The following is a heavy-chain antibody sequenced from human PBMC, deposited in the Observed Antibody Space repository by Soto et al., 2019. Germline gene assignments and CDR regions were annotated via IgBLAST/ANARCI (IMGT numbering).Heavy chain of an antibody. D-gene: IGHD6-19*01. CDR3: ARRYSSGFDY. CDR2: IFYSGST. CDR1: GGSISSYY. J-gene: IGHJ4*02. V-gene: IGHV4-59*01. Sequence: SETLSLTCTVSGGSISSYYWSWIRQPPGKGLEWIGYIFYSGSTNYDPSLKSRVTISVDTSKNQFSLKLTSVTAADTAVYYCARRYSSGFDYWGQGTLVTVSS.